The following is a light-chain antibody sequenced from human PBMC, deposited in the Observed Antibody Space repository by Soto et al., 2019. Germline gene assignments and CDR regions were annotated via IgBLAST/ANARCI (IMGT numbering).Light chain of an antibody. CDR2: AAS. CDR1: QSISSS. CDR3: KQGDSFPLT. Sequence: DIQMTQSPSSVSASVGDRVTITCRASQSISSSLAWYQQKPGTVPKLLIYAASSLQSGVPSRFSGSGAGTEFTLSITSLQPEDFGTYYCKQGDSFPLTFGQGTRLDIQ. V-gene: IGKV1-12*01. J-gene: IGKJ5*01.